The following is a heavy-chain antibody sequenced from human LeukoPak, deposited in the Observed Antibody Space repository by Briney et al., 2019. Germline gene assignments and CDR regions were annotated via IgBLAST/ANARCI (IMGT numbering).Heavy chain of an antibody. CDR2: ISYDGSNK. CDR3: AKDRTPLGRQWLVWGGYFDY. J-gene: IGHJ4*02. V-gene: IGHV3-30*18. D-gene: IGHD6-19*01. CDR1: GFTFSSYG. Sequence: SGGSLRLSCAASGFTFSSYGMHWVRQAPGKGLEWVAVISYDGSNKYYADSVKGRFTISRDNSKSTLYLQMNSLRAEDTALYYCAKDRTPLGRQWLVWGGYFDYWGQGTLVTVSS.